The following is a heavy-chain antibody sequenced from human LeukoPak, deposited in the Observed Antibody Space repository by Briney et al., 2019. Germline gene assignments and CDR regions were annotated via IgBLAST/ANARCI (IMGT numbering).Heavy chain of an antibody. CDR1: GGSFSGYY. D-gene: IGHD3-10*01. Sequence: LSLTCAVSGGSFSGYYWSWIRQPPGKGLEWVAVIWYEGSNKYYADSVKGRFTISRDNSKNTLYLQMNSPRAEDTAVYYCARDLVRGVIIAYYYGMDVWGQGTTVTVSS. CDR3: ARDLVRGVIIAYYYGMDV. J-gene: IGHJ6*02. CDR2: IWYEGSNK. V-gene: IGHV3-33*08.